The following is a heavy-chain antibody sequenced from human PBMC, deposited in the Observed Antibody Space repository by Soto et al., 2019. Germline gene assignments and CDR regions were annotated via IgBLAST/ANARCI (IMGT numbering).Heavy chain of an antibody. CDR3: AKGGGDSLRYGMDV. Sequence: EVQLLDSGGGLVQPGGALRLSCSASGFIFSSSAMNWVRQAPGKGLEWVSAISGSGGSLYYADSVKGRFTISRDNSKTTLYLQMDSLRAEDTALYYCAKGGGDSLRYGMDVWGQGTTVTVSS. D-gene: IGHD2-21*02. CDR2: ISGSGGSL. V-gene: IGHV3-23*01. CDR1: GFIFSSSA. J-gene: IGHJ6*02.